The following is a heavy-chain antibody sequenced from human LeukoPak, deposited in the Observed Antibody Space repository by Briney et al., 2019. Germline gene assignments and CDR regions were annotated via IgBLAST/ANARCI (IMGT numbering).Heavy chain of an antibody. CDR3: AEDSGWGLTGEYDS. D-gene: IGHD2-21*02. Sequence: PGGSLRLSCVASGFTFSIHGLSWVRQAPGKGLEWVSSITGSGDTTYYADSLKGRFTISRDNSKSILYLQMNSLRAKETAVYYCAEDSGWGLTGEYDSWGQGTLVTVSS. V-gene: IGHV3-23*01. J-gene: IGHJ4*02. CDR2: ITGSGDTT. CDR1: GFTFSIHG.